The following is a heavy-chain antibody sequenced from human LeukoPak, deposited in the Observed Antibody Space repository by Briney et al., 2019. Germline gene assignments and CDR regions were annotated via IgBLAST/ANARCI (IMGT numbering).Heavy chain of an antibody. CDR2: IYYSGST. CDR1: GGSISSGGYY. D-gene: IGHD2-2*01. CDR3: ARVRCSSTSCYDAFDI. V-gene: IGHV4-31*03. J-gene: IGHJ3*02. Sequence: PSQTLSLTCTVSGGSISSGGYYWGWIRQHPGKGLEWIGYIYYSGSTYYNPSLKSRVTISVDTSKNQFSLKLSSVTAADTAVYYCARVRCSSTSCYDAFDIWGQGTMVTVSS.